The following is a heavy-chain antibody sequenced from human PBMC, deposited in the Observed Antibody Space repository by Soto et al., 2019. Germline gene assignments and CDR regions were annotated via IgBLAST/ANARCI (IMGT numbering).Heavy chain of an antibody. CDR1: GFTFDDYA. CDR2: ISWNSGSI. J-gene: IGHJ5*02. Sequence: SLRLSCAASGFTFDDYAMHWVRQAPGKGLEWVSGISWNSGSIGYADSVKGRFTISRDNAKNSLYLQMNSLRAEDTDLYYCAKGRDYVWGSYPPQGPSKWFDPWGQGTLGTV. CDR3: AKGRDYVWGSYPPQGPSKWFDP. V-gene: IGHV3-9*01. D-gene: IGHD3-16*02.